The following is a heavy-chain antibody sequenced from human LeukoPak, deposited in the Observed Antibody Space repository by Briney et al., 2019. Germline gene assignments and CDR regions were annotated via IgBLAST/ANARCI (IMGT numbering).Heavy chain of an antibody. V-gene: IGHV1-8*01. CDR2: MNPNSGNT. Sequence: GASVKVSCKASGYTFTSYDINWVRQATGQGLEWMGWMNPNSGNTGYAQKFQGRVTMTRNISISTAYMELSSLRSEDTAVYYCARGGNGYYYYYMDVWGKGTTVTVSS. J-gene: IGHJ6*03. CDR3: ARGGNGYYYYYMDV. CDR1: GYTFTSYD.